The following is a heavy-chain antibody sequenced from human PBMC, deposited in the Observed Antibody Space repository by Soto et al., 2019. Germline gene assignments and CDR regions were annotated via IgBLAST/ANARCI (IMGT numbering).Heavy chain of an antibody. CDR1: GFTLSMSA. J-gene: IGHJ3*01. Sequence: EVQLMESGGGLVQPGGSLRLSCAGSGFTLSMSAVSWVRQAPGKGLERVSYISDSGDRTYYADSVKGRFTISRDRSKNTVSLQMNTLRAEDTALYYCAKDRGIIVKAGDAFDVWGQGTMVTVSS. D-gene: IGHD3-16*02. CDR3: AKDRGIIVKAGDAFDV. CDR2: ISDSGDRT. V-gene: IGHV3-23*01.